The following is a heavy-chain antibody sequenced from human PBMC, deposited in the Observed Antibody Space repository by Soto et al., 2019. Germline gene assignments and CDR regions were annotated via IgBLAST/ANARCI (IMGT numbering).Heavy chain of an antibody. CDR3: ARDLSPDEPTGTPLLYGMDV. Sequence: QVQLVQSGAEVKKPGSSVKVSCKASGGTFSSYAISWVRQAPGQGLEWMGGIIPIFGTANYAQKFQGRVTITADESTSTAYMELSSLRSEDTAVYYCARDLSPDEPTGTPLLYGMDVWGQGTTVTVSS. CDR2: IIPIFGTA. V-gene: IGHV1-69*01. D-gene: IGHD1-1*01. J-gene: IGHJ6*02. CDR1: GGTFSSYA.